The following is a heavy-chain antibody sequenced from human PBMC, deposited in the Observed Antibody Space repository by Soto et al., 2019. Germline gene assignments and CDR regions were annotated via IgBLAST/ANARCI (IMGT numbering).Heavy chain of an antibody. CDR2: MNPNSGNT. Sequence: ASVKVSCKASGYTFTSYDINWVRQATGQGLEWMGWMNPNSGNTGYAQKFQGRVTMTRNTSISTAYMELSSLRSEDTAVYYCARLATVPMAFDIWGQGTMVTVSS. CDR1: GYTFTSYD. D-gene: IGHD4-17*01. CDR3: ARLATVPMAFDI. V-gene: IGHV1-8*01. J-gene: IGHJ3*02.